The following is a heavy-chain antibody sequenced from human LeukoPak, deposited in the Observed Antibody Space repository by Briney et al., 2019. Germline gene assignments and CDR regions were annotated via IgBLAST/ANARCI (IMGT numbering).Heavy chain of an antibody. CDR2: IRFDGSNN. V-gene: IGHV3-30*02. CDR1: GFTFSSYG. CDR3: ARGGVNYASDY. D-gene: IGHD1-7*01. Sequence: GGSLRLSCAASGFTFSSYGMHWVRQAPGKGLEWVAYIRFDGSNNYYADSLKGRFTISRDNSKNTLYLQTNSLGVEDTAVYSCARGGVNYASDYWGQGTLVTVSS. J-gene: IGHJ4*02.